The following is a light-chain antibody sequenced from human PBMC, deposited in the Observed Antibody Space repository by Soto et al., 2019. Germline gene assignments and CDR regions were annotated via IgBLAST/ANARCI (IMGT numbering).Light chain of an antibody. CDR2: AAS. CDR3: QQSYGSPLT. J-gene: IGKJ4*01. Sequence: DIQMTQSPSSLTASVGDRVTITCRASQSISSYLNWYQQRPGKAPNNLIYAASRLQSGVPSRFSGSGSGTDFTLTTSNLQPEYVATYYCQQSYGSPLTFGGGTKVEI. V-gene: IGKV1-39*01. CDR1: QSISSY.